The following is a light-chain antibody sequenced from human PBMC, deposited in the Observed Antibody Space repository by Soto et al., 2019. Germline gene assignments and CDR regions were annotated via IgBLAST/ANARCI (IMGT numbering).Light chain of an antibody. CDR2: GAS. CDR1: QSVSTS. Sequence: EVGLTQSPGTLSLSPGERATLSCRSSQSVSTSVGWYQQKPGQAPRLLIYGASNRATGIPDRFSGSGSGTDFTLTISRLEPEDFAVYYCQQYDRSPRTFGQGTKVDI. J-gene: IGKJ1*01. CDR3: QQYDRSPRT. V-gene: IGKV3-20*01.